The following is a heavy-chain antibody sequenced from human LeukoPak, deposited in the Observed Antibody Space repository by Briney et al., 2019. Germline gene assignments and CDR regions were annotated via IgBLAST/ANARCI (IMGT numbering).Heavy chain of an antibody. CDR3: ARAGLRDCSSTSCPFDY. J-gene: IGHJ4*02. D-gene: IGHD2-2*01. Sequence: HPSQTLSLTCTVSGGSISSGDSYWSWIRQPPGEGLEWIAYIYFSGSTYYNPSLKSRVTISLDTSKNQFSLKLSSVTAADTAVYYCARAGLRDCSSTSCPFDYWGQGTLVTVSS. CDR1: GGSISSGDSY. CDR2: IYFSGST. V-gene: IGHV4-30-4*01.